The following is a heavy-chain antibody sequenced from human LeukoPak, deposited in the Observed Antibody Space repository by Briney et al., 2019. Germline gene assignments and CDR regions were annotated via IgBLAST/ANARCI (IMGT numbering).Heavy chain of an antibody. CDR2: IYYSGST. J-gene: IGHJ6*02. D-gene: IGHD2-15*01. Sequence: SETLSLTCAVSGGSISSYYWSWIRQPPGKGLEWIGYIYYSGSTNYNPSLKSRVTISVDTSKNQFSLKLSSVTAADTAVYYCAREKVVVVAATLYYYYGMDVWGQGTTVTVSS. V-gene: IGHV4-59*12. CDR1: GGSISSYY. CDR3: AREKVVVVAATLYYYYGMDV.